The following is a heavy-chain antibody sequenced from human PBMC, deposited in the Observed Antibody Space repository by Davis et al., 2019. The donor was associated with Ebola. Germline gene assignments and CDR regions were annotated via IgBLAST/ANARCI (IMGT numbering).Heavy chain of an antibody. CDR2: ISYDGSNK. D-gene: IGHD1/OR15-1a*01. V-gene: IGHV3-30*04. CDR1: GFTFSSYA. J-gene: IGHJ6*02. Sequence: GESLKISCAASGFTFSSYAMHWVRQAPGKGLEWVAVISYDGSNKYYADSVKGRFTISRDNSKNTLYLQMNSLRAEDTAVYYCARHSQNNYYYGMDVWGQGTTVTVSS. CDR3: ARHSQNNYYYGMDV.